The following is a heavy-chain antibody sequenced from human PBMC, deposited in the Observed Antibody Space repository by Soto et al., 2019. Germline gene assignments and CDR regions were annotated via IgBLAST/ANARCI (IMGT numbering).Heavy chain of an antibody. Sequence: PGGSLRLSCAASGFTVSSNYMSWVRQAPGKGLEWVSVIYSGGSTYYTDSVKGRFTISRDNSKNTLYLQMNSLRAEDTAVYYCAKEQLGIAVAATGDYWGQGTLVTVSS. CDR3: AKEQLGIAVAATGDY. V-gene: IGHV3-53*01. J-gene: IGHJ4*02. CDR1: GFTVSSNY. D-gene: IGHD6-19*01. CDR2: IYSGGST.